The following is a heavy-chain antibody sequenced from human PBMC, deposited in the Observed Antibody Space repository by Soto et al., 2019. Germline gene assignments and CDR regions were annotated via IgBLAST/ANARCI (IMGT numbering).Heavy chain of an antibody. CDR2: MSGSGDAI. CDR3: VRGNFYYGMDV. V-gene: IGHV3-11*01. Sequence: GGSLRLSCTTSGFTFSDYYMTWGRQAPGKGLEWISYMSGSGDAIYYADSVKGRFTISRDNAKNSLHLEMNSLRVEDTAMYYCVRGNFYYGMDVWGQGTTVTSP. J-gene: IGHJ6*02. CDR1: GFTFSDYY.